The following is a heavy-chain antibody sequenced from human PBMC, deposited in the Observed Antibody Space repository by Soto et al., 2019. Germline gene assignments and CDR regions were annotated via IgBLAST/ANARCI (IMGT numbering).Heavy chain of an antibody. V-gene: IGHV4-31*03. Sequence: QVQLQESGPGLVKPSQTLSLTCTVSGGSISSGGYYWSWIRQHPGKGLEWIGYIYYSGSTYYNPALKSRVTISVATSKNQFSLKLSSVTAADTAVYYCARSRRGQLVGDYWGQGTLVTVSS. CDR2: IYYSGST. J-gene: IGHJ4*02. CDR1: GGSISSGGYY. CDR3: ARSRRGQLVGDY. D-gene: IGHD6-13*01.